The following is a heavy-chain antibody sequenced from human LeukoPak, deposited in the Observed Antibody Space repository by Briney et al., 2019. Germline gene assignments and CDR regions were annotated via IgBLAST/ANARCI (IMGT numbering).Heavy chain of an antibody. CDR1: GGSISSSSYY. V-gene: IGHV4-39*01. J-gene: IGHJ5*02. CDR2: IYYSGST. CDR3: ARLHTGGYSDSRVWFDP. D-gene: IGHD1-26*01. Sequence: PSETLSLTCTVSGGSISSSSYYWGWIRQPPGKGLEWIGSIYYSGSTYYNPSLKSRVTISVDTSKNQFSLKLSSVTAADTAVYYCARLHTGGYSDSRVWFDPWGQGTLVTVSS.